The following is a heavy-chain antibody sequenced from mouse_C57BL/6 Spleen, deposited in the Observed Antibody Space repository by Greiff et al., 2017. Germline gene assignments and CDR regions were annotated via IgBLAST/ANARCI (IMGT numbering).Heavy chain of an antibody. CDR1: GFTFTDYY. CDR2: IRNKANGYTT. V-gene: IGHV7-3*01. D-gene: IGHD4-1*01. CDR3: ASNWDVWYFDV. J-gene: IGHJ1*03. Sequence: EVQVVESGGGLVQPGGSLSLSCAASGFTFTDYYMSWVRQPPGKALEWLGFIRNKANGYTTEYSASVKGRFTISRDNSQSILYLQMNALRAEDSATYYCASNWDVWYFDVWGTGTTVTVSS.